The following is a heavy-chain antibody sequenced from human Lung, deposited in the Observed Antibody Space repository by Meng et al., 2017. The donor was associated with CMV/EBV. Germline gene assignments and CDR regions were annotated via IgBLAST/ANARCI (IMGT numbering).Heavy chain of an antibody. CDR3: ARDFLGSCRSANCYTLTFGY. CDR1: RYTFSDYY. Sequence: ASVKVSCKASRYTFSDYYMHWVRQAPGQGLEWMGWINPKSGGTNYAQTFQGRVTMTRDTSISTAYMELGSLRSDDTAVYYCARDFLGSCRSANCYTLTFGYWGRGTLVTVSS. J-gene: IGHJ4*02. V-gene: IGHV1-2*02. CDR2: INPKSGGT. D-gene: IGHD2-2*02.